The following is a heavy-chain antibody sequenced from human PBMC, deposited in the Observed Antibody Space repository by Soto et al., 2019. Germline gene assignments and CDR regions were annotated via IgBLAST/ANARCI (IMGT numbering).Heavy chain of an antibody. V-gene: IGHV3-11*01. CDR3: AKDTGPN. Sequence: PGGSLRLSCAASGFTFSDSYMSWIRQAPGKGLEWISYITFSGNTVYYADSLKGRFTISRDNAKNSLYLQMNRLRAEDTAVYYCAKDTGPNWGQGTLVTVSS. CDR1: GFTFSDSY. J-gene: IGHJ4*02. CDR2: ITFSGNTV.